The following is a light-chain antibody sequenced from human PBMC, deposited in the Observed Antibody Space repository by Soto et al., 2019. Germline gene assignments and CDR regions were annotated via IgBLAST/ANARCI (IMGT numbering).Light chain of an antibody. CDR2: AAS. CDR3: QQSYSPPPIT. V-gene: IGKV1-39*01. CDR1: QSITNY. Sequence: DIQMTQSPSSQSASVGDRVTITCRASQSITNYLNWYQKKPGKAPKLLIYAASSLQRGVPSRFSGSGSGTDFTLTIGSLQPEDFAIYYCQQSYSPPPITFGQGTRLEIK. J-gene: IGKJ5*01.